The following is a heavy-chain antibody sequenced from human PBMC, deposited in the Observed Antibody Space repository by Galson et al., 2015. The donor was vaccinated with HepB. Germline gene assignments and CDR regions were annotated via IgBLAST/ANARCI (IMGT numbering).Heavy chain of an antibody. CDR2: LSYDGSNI. J-gene: IGHJ6*02. D-gene: IGHD6-6*01. V-gene: IGHV3-30-3*01. CDR1: GFSLRTYA. Sequence: SLRLSCAASGFSLRTYAMHWVRQAPGKGLEWVALLSYDGSNIFHADSVKGRFTVSRDTSKNTVSLQMNRLRAEDTAVYYCARDLRGEYSASSQYYFYYYGMDGAGQGATVNASS. CDR3: ARDLRGEYSASSQYYFYYYGMDG.